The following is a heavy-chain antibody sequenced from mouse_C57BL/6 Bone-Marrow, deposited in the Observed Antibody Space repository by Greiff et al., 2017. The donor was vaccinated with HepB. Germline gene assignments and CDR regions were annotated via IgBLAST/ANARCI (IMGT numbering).Heavy chain of an antibody. J-gene: IGHJ2*01. Sequence: VQLQQSGTVLARPGASVKMSCKTSGYTFTSYWMHWVKQRPGQGLEWIGAIYPGNSDTSYNQKFKGKAKLTAVTSASTAYMELSSLTNEDSAVYYCTKPFSGYDDYFDYWGQGTTLTVSS. D-gene: IGHD2-2*01. CDR2: IYPGNSDT. CDR3: TKPFSGYDDYFDY. V-gene: IGHV1-5*01. CDR1: GYTFTSYW.